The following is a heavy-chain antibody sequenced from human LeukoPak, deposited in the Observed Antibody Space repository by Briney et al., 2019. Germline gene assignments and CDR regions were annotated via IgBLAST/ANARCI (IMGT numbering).Heavy chain of an antibody. CDR3: ARGGAGTHDD. CDR1: GYTFTNCG. D-gene: IGHD6-13*01. J-gene: IGHJ4*02. V-gene: IGHV1-18*01. Sequence: ASVKVSCKASGYTFTNCGISWVRQAPGQGLEWMGWISVYNGNTNYAQKFQGRVTMTTDTSTSTAYMELRSLTSDDTAVYYCARGGAGTHDDWGQGTLVTVSS. CDR2: ISVYNGNT.